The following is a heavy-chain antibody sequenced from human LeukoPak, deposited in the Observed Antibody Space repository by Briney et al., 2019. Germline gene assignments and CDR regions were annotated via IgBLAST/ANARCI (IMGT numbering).Heavy chain of an antibody. Sequence: SETLSLTCSVAGGSISSYYWSWIRQPPRKGLEWIGYISYSGNTNYTPYLKSRVTISVDTSKSQFSLKLSSVTAADTAVYYCATRSTGVAATFDCWGQGALVTVSS. V-gene: IGHV4-59*01. CDR3: ATRSTGVAATFDC. D-gene: IGHD2-15*01. CDR1: GGSISSYY. CDR2: ISYSGNT. J-gene: IGHJ4*02.